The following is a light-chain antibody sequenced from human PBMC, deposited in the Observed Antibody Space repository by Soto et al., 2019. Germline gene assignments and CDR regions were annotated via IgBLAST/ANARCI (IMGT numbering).Light chain of an antibody. CDR3: SSYSSGSTLYV. Sequence: QSVLTQPPSASGSPGQSVTISCTGTSSDVGRYNYVSWYQQHPGRAPRLLIYEASYRPSGVSHRFSGSKFGNTASLTISGLQAEDEADYHCSSYSSGSTLYVFGTGTQLTVL. V-gene: IGLV2-14*01. J-gene: IGLJ1*01. CDR2: EAS. CDR1: SSDVGRYNY.